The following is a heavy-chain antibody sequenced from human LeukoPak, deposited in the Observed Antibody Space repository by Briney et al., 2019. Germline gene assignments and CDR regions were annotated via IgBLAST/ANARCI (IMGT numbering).Heavy chain of an antibody. D-gene: IGHD3-9*01. Sequence: GGSLRLSCAASGSTFSSYAMSWARQAPGKGLEWVSAISGSGGSTYYADSVKGRFTISRDNSKNTLYLQMNSLRAEDTAVYYCAKDLRYFDWLQEGLYFQHWGQGTLVTVSS. CDR3: AKDLRYFDWLQEGLYFQH. J-gene: IGHJ1*01. CDR2: ISGSGGST. V-gene: IGHV3-23*01. CDR1: GSTFSSYA.